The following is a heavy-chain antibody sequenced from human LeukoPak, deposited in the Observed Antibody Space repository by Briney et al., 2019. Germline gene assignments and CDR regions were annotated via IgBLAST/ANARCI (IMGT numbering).Heavy chain of an antibody. CDR3: ARLIRKVLYYFDY. Sequence: EASETLSLTCTVSGGSISSSSYYWGWIRQPPGKGLEWIGSIYYSGSTYYNPSLKSRVTISVDTSKNQFSLKLSSVTAADTAVYYCARLIRKVLYYFDYWGQGTLVTVSS. J-gene: IGHJ4*02. CDR1: GGSISSSSYY. V-gene: IGHV4-39*01. CDR2: IYYSGST.